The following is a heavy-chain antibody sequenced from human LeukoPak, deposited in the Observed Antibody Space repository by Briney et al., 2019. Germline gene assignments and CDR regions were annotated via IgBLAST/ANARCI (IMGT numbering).Heavy chain of an antibody. CDR3: AKVLEYLRQPSYYSDV. V-gene: IGHV3-30*02. D-gene: IGHD3-3*01. Sequence: GPSPRLSCAPSRLTFMVFTVHGSRHAPGKGLDGVAFIRYDGSNQSSLDSVKGRFTISRDNSKNTLYLQMDSLRAEDTGMYYCAKVLEYLRQPSYYSDVWGKGTTVTVSS. CDR1: RLTFMVFT. J-gene: IGHJ6*03. CDR2: IRYDGSNQ.